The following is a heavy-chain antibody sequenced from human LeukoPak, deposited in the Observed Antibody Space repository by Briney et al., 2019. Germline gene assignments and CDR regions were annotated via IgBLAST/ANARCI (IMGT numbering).Heavy chain of an antibody. J-gene: IGHJ4*02. D-gene: IGHD3-22*01. CDR2: IKSKTDGGTT. CDR3: TTEYYYDSSGYRTFDY. Sequence: PGGSLRLSCAASGFTFSNAWMSWVRQAPEKGLEWVGRIKSKTDGGTTDYAAPVKGGFTISRDDSKNTLYLQMNSLKTEDTAVYYCTTEYYYDSSGYRTFDYWGQGTLVTVSS. CDR1: GFTFSNAW. V-gene: IGHV3-15*01.